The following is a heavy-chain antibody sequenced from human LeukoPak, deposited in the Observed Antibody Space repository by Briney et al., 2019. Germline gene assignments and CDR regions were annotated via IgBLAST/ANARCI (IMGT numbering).Heavy chain of an antibody. CDR1: GFTFSSYE. Sequence: PGGSLRLSCAASGFTFSSYEMNWVRQAPGKGLEWVSYISSSGSTIYYADSVKGRFTISRDNAKNSLYLQMNSLRAEDTAVYYCARDRGYYDYVWGSYRYGYFDYWGQGTLVTVSS. D-gene: IGHD3-16*02. J-gene: IGHJ4*02. CDR3: ARDRGYYDYVWGSYRYGYFDY. CDR2: ISSSGSTI. V-gene: IGHV3-48*03.